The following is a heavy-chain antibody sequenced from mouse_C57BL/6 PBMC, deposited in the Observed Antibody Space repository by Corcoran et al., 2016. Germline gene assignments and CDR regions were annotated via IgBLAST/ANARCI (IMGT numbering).Heavy chain of an antibody. V-gene: IGHV1-26*01. D-gene: IGHD6-1*01. J-gene: IGHJ2*01. CDR1: GYTFTDYY. Sequence: EVQLQQSGPELVKPGASVKISCKASGYTFTDYYMNWVKQSHGKSLEWIGDINPNNGGTSYNQKFKGKATLTVDKSSSTAYMELRSLTSEDSAVYYSARGGTLQYFEHWGEGTMLTVS. CDR2: INPNNGGT. CDR3: ARGGTLQYFEH.